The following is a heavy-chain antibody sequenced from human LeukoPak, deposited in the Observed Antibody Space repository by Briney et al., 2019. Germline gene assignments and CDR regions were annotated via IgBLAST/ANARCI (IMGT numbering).Heavy chain of an antibody. V-gene: IGHV4-34*01. J-gene: IGHJ3*02. CDR1: GGSFSGYY. Sequence: PSETLSLTCAVYGGSFSGYYWSWIRQPPGKGLEWIGEINHSGSTNYNPSLKSRVTISVDTSKNQFSLKLSSVTAADTAVYYCAASITGTTDGAFDIWGQGTMVTVPS. D-gene: IGHD1-7*01. CDR2: INHSGST. CDR3: AASITGTTDGAFDI.